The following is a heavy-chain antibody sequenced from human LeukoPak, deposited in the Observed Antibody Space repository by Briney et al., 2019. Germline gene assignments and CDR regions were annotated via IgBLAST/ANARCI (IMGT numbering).Heavy chain of an antibody. CDR3: ARGHSVIGNYYFDY. CDR1: GYTFTGYY. J-gene: IGHJ4*02. V-gene: IGHV1-2*02. Sequence: ASVKVSCKASGYTFTGYYMHWVRQAPGQGLEWMGWINPNSGGTNYAQKFQGRVTMTRDTSISTAYMELSRLRSDDTAVYYCARGHSVIGNYYFDYWGQGTLVTVSS. CDR2: INPNSGGT. D-gene: IGHD2-21*01.